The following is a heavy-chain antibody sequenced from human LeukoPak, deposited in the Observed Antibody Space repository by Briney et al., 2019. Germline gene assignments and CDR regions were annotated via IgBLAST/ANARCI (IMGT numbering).Heavy chain of an antibody. J-gene: IGHJ4*02. V-gene: IGHV3-30-3*01. D-gene: IGHD3-10*01. CDR3: ARDQAGVDFDY. CDR2: ISYDGSNK. CDR1: GFTFSSYA. Sequence: GGSLRLSCAASGFTFSSYAMHWVRQAPGKGLEWVAVISYDGSNKYYADSVKGRFTISRDNSKNTLYLQMNSLRAEDTAVYYCARDQAGVDFDYWGQGTLVTVSS.